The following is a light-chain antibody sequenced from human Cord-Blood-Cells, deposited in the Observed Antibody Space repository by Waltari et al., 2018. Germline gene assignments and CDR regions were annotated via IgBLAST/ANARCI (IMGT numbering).Light chain of an antibody. J-gene: IGKJ5*01. CDR1: QSVSSN. Sequence: IVMTQSPATLSVSPGERATLSCRASQSVSSNLAWYQQKPGQAPRLLISGASTRATGIPARFSGSGSGTEFTLTISSLQSEDFAVYYCQQYNNWPVTFGQGTRLEIK. V-gene: IGKV3-15*01. CDR2: GAS. CDR3: QQYNNWPVT.